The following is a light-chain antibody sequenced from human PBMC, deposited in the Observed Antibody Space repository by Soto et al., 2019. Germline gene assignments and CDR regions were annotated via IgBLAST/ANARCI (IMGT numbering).Light chain of an antibody. CDR2: LEGSGSY. J-gene: IGLJ3*02. CDR1: GGHSSYI. CDR3: ETWDSNTHTV. V-gene: IGLV4-60*02. Sequence: QSVLTQSSSASASRGSSVKLTCTLSGGHSSYIIAWHQQQPGKAPRYLMKLEGSGSYNKGSGVPDRFSGSSSGADRYLTISNLQFEDEADYYCETWDSNTHTVFGGGTQLTVL.